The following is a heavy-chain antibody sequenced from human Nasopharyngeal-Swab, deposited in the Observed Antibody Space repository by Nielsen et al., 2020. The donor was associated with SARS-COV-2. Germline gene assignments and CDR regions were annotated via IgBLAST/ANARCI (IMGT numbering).Heavy chain of an antibody. CDR3: AASHGGKMAPFDY. D-gene: IGHD4-23*01. V-gene: IGHV4-59*01. CDR2: MSYSGST. Sequence: WIRQPPGKGLEWIGYMSYSGSTNYNPSFKSRVTILVDTSKSQFSLRMSSVTAADTAVYYCAASHGGKMAPFDYWGQGTLVTVSS. J-gene: IGHJ4*02.